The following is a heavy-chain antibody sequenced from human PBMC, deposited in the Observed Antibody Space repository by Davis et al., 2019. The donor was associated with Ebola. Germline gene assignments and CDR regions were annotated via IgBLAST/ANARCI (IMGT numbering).Heavy chain of an antibody. D-gene: IGHD1-26*01. CDR2: IYYSGST. CDR3: ARLTWGEFDY. Sequence: SETLSLTCTVSGGAISSYYLSWIRQPPGKGLEWIGYIYYSGSTNYNPSLKSRVTISVDTSKNQFSLKLSSVTAADTAVYYCARLTWGEFDYWGQGTLVTVSS. V-gene: IGHV4-59*01. J-gene: IGHJ4*02. CDR1: GGAISSYY.